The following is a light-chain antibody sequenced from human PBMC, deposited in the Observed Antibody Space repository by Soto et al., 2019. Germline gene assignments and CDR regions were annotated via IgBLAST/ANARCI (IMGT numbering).Light chain of an antibody. CDR2: EVT. V-gene: IGLV2-14*01. Sequence: QSALTQPASGSGSPGQSITISFTGTSFDFGGYNYVSWYQQHPGKAPMVMIYEVTNRPSGVSNRFSGSKSGNTASLTISGLQAEDEADYYCSSYTSSTTRVFGGGTKLTVL. J-gene: IGLJ3*02. CDR1: SFDFGGYNY. CDR3: SSYTSSTTRV.